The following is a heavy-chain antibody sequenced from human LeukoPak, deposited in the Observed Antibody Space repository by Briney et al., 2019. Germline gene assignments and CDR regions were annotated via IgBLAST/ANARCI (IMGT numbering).Heavy chain of an antibody. CDR2: IQSDGGNE. CDR1: GFSFSTSG. V-gene: IGHV3-30*06. Sequence: GGSLRLSCAASGFSFSTSGIHWIRQAPGKGLEWVAFIQSDGGNEYYADSVKGRFTISRDNSKNTVHLQMNSLRAEDTAVYYCVRDGAHWDLDYWGQGTLVTVSS. D-gene: IGHD7-27*01. CDR3: VRDGAHWDLDY. J-gene: IGHJ4*02.